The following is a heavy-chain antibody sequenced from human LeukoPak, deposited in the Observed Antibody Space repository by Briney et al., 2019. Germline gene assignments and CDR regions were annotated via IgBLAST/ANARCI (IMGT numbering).Heavy chain of an antibody. J-gene: IGHJ3*02. CDR1: GFTFSTHD. CDR2: INSRSSTI. D-gene: IGHD2-21*02. Sequence: PGGSLRLSCAASGFTFSTHDVNWIRQALGKGLEWVSFINSRSSTIYYADSVKGRFTISRDNAKNSLYLQMNSLRAEDTAVYYCTSHTGTGDAFRPFHIWGQGTMVTVSS. CDR3: TSHTGTGDAFRPFHI. V-gene: IGHV3-48*04.